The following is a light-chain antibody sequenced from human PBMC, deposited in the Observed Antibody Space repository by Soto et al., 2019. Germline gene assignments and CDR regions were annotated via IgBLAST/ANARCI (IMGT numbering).Light chain of an antibody. V-gene: IGKV1-5*03. CDR3: QHFNSYPWT. CDR1: QSISSW. J-gene: IGKJ1*01. Sequence: DIPMKQSPSTLSASAAARVTITCRASQSISSWLAWYQQKPGKAPKLLINKASSLESGVPSRFSGSGSGTEFTLTISSLQPDDFATYYCQHFNSYPWTFGQGTK. CDR2: KAS.